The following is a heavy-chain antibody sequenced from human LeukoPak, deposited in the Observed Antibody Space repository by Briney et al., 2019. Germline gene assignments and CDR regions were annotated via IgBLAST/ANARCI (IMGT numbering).Heavy chain of an antibody. Sequence: PSETLSLTCAVYGGSFSGYYWSWIRQPPGKGLEWIGEINHSGSTNYNPSLESRVTISVDTSKNQFSLKLSSVTAADTAVYYCAGISYYYDSSGYTPPFDYWGQGTLVTVSS. CDR1: GGSFSGYY. V-gene: IGHV4-34*01. CDR3: AGISYYYDSSGYTPPFDY. CDR2: INHSGST. J-gene: IGHJ4*02. D-gene: IGHD3-22*01.